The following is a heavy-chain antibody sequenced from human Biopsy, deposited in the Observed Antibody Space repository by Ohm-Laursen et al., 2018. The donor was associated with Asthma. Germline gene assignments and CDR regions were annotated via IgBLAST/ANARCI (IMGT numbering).Heavy chain of an antibody. CDR2: ISVYNGNT. V-gene: IGHV1-18*01. CDR3: ARAVDYSHYYGIDV. Sequence: GASVKVSCKTSGYTFNSAGITWVRQAPGQGLEWMEWISVYNGNTKVAQKLQDRVTMITATSTSTAYMELRSLRSDDTAVYFCARAVDYSHYYGIDVWGQGTTVTVS. D-gene: IGHD3-10*01. CDR1: GYTFNSAG. J-gene: IGHJ6*02.